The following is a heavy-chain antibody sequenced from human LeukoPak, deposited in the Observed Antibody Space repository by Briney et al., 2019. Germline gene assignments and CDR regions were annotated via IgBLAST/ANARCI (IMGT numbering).Heavy chain of an antibody. V-gene: IGHV3-33*01. D-gene: IGHD3-3*01. CDR3: ARDGGYYDFWSGYYSWFDP. Sequence: PGGSLRLSCAASGFTFSSYGMHWVRQAPGKGLEWVAVIWYDGSNKYYADSVKGRFTISRDNSKNTLYLQMNSLRAEDTAVYYCARDGGYYDFWSGYYSWFDPWGQGTLVTVSS. J-gene: IGHJ5*02. CDR2: IWYDGSNK. CDR1: GFTFSSYG.